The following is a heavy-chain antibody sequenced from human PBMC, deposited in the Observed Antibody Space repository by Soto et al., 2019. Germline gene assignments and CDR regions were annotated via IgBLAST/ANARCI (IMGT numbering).Heavy chain of an antibody. V-gene: IGHV4-34*01. J-gene: IGHJ6*03. Sequence: SETLSLTCAVYGGSFSGYYWSWIRQPPGKGLEWIGEINHIGSTNYNPSLKSRVTISVDTSKSLFSLKLSSVTSADTAVYYGAGGPADYYYYMDVWGKGTTVTVSS. CDR3: AGGPADYYYYMDV. CDR2: INHIGST. CDR1: GGSFSGYY.